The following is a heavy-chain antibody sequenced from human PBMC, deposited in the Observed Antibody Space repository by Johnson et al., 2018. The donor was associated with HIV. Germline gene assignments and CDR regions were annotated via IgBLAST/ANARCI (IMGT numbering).Heavy chain of an antibody. Sequence: MLLVESGGGLVQPGWSLRLSCAASGFTFSNAWMSWVRQAPGKGLEWVGRIKSKTDGGTTDYAAPVKGRFTISRDDSKNTLYLQMNSLKTEDTAVYYCTTGSSGSNAFDIWGQGTMVTVSS. V-gene: IGHV3-15*01. CDR3: TTGSSGSNAFDI. J-gene: IGHJ3*02. D-gene: IGHD3-22*01. CDR2: IKSKTDGGTT. CDR1: GFTFSNAW.